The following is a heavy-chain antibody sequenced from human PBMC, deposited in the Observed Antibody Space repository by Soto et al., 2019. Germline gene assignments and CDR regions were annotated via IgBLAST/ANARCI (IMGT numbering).Heavy chain of an antibody. D-gene: IGHD3-22*01. V-gene: IGHV1-18*04. Sequence: ASVKVSCKASGYTFTSYGISWVRQAPGQGLEWMGWISAYNGNTNYAQKLQGRVTMTTDTSTSTAYMELRSLRSDDTAVYYCARDYYDSSGYSQPFDYWGQGALVTVSS. J-gene: IGHJ4*02. CDR2: ISAYNGNT. CDR3: ARDYYDSSGYSQPFDY. CDR1: GYTFTSYG.